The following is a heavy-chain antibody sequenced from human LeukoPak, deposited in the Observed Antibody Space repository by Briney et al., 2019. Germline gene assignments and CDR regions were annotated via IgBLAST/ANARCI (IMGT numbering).Heavy chain of an antibody. Sequence: GGSLRLSCAASGFTFSYYGMHWVRQAPGKGLEWVANIKEDGSESYYVDSVKGRFTISRDNTKNSLYLQMNSLRAEDTAVYYCARFPRDPWRFDYWGQGTLVTVSS. CDR2: IKEDGSES. D-gene: IGHD5-12*01. V-gene: IGHV3-7*03. J-gene: IGHJ4*02. CDR3: ARFPRDPWRFDY. CDR1: GFTFSYYG.